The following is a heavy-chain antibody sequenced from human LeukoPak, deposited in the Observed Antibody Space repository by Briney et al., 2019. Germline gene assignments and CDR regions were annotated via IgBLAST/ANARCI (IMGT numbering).Heavy chain of an antibody. CDR2: IYTSGST. J-gene: IGHJ6*03. V-gene: IGHV4-4*07. Sequence: SETLSLTCTVSGGSISSYYWSWIRQPAGKGLEWIGRIYTSGSTNYNPSLKSRVTMSVDTSKNQFSLKLSSVTAADTAVYYCARDGPTTVVTGAAGYYYYMDVWGKGTTVTVSS. D-gene: IGHD4-23*01. CDR3: ARDGPTTVVTGAAGYYYYMDV. CDR1: GGSISSYY.